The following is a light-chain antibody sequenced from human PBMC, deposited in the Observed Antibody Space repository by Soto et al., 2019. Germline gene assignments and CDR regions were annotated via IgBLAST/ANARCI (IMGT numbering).Light chain of an antibody. V-gene: IGKV1-9*01. Sequence: DIQLTQSPSFLAASVGDRVTITCRASQGIINYLAWYQQKPGKVPKLRIYAASTLQSGVPSRFSVSGSGTEFSLTISSLQPEDFATYYCQQLSDYVLTVGGGTKVEIK. CDR1: QGIINY. CDR3: QQLSDYVLT. CDR2: AAS. J-gene: IGKJ4*02.